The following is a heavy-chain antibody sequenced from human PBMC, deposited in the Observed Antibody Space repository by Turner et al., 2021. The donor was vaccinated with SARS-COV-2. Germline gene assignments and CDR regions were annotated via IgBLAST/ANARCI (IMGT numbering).Heavy chain of an antibody. J-gene: IGHJ3*02. D-gene: IGHD3-22*01. V-gene: IGHV3-21*01. Sequence: EVQLVASGGGLVQPGGSLRHSCASRVSSFISYTLNWVRQAPGKGLGWVSAISSSSNYRYYVDSVKGRFSIARDNAKSSLYLQMNSLRAEDTAVYYCARWGPNYYDSSGYYPDAFDIWGQGTMVTVSS. CDR1: VSSFISYT. CDR3: ARWGPNYYDSSGYYPDAFDI. CDR2: ISSSSNYR.